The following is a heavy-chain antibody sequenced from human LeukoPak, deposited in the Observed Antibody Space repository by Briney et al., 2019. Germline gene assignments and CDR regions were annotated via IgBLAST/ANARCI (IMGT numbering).Heavy chain of an antibody. CDR3: ARETYDFWSGYKARYNWFDP. Sequence: SETLSLTCTVSGGSISSYHWSWIRQPPGKGLEWIGYIYYSGSTNYNPSLKSRVTISVDTSKNQFSLKLSSVTAADTAVYYCARETYDFWSGYKARYNWFDPWGQGTLVTVSS. CDR2: IYYSGST. CDR1: GGSISSYH. V-gene: IGHV4-59*01. D-gene: IGHD3-3*01. J-gene: IGHJ5*02.